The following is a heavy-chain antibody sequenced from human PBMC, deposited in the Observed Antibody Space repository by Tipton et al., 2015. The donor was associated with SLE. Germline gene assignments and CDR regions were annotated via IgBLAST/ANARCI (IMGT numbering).Heavy chain of an antibody. CDR3: ARVRRQLHAFDI. CDR2: IYYSGST. D-gene: IGHD2-2*01. V-gene: IGHV4-34*01. J-gene: IGHJ3*02. Sequence: TLSLTCAVYGGSFSGYYWSWIRQPPGKGLEWIGEIYYSGSTNYNPSLKSRVTISVDTSKNQFSLKLSSVTAADTAVYYCARVRRQLHAFDIWGQGTMVTVSS. CDR1: GGSFSGYY.